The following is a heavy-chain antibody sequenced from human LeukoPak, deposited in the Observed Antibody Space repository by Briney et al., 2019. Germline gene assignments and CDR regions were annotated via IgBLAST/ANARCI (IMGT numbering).Heavy chain of an antibody. Sequence: SVKVSCKASGGTFSSYAISWVRQAPGQGLEWMGRIIPIFGTANYARKFQGRVTITTDESTSTAYMELSSLRSEDTAVYYCARDNGALGSFDIWGQGTMVTVSS. V-gene: IGHV1-69*05. CDR3: ARDNGALGSFDI. J-gene: IGHJ3*02. D-gene: IGHD3-10*01. CDR1: GGTFSSYA. CDR2: IIPIFGTA.